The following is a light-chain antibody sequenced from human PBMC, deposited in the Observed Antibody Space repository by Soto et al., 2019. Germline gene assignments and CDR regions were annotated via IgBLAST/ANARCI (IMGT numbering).Light chain of an antibody. CDR2: YDS. J-gene: IGLJ2*01. CDR3: QVWDSSSDHP. CDR1: NIGSKS. Sequence: SYELTQPPSVSVAPGKTARITCGGNNIGSKSVHWYQQKPGQAPVLVIYYDSDRPSGIPERFCGSNSGNTATLTISRVEAGDEADYYCQVWDSSSDHPFGGGTKLTVL. V-gene: IGLV3-21*04.